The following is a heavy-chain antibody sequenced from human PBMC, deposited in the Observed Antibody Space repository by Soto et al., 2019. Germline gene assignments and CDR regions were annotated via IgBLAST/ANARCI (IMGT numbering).Heavy chain of an antibody. V-gene: IGHV1-69*01. CDR2: IIPIFGTA. Sequence: QVQLVQSGAEVKKPGSSVKVSCKASGGTFSSYSINWVRQAPGQGLEWMGEIIPIFGTANYAQKFQGRVRITADESTSTAYMGLSSLGPEEPAGNSCAREGGGHSGGIDYWAREPWSPSP. CDR1: GGTFSSYS. J-gene: IGHJ4*02. D-gene: IGHD3-16*01. CDR3: AREGGGHSGGIDY.